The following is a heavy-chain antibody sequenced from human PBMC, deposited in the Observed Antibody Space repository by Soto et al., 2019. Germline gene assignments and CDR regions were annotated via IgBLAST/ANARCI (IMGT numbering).Heavy chain of an antibody. J-gene: IGHJ3*02. V-gene: IGHV1-2*04. CDR3: ARAVPNYYDSSGYYSDAFDI. Sequence: ASVKVSCKASGYTFTGYYMHWVRQAPGQGLEWMGWINPNSGGTNYAQKFQGWVTMTRDTSISTAYMELSRLRSDDTAVYYCARAVPNYYDSSGYYSDAFDIWGQGTMVTVS. D-gene: IGHD3-22*01. CDR1: GYTFTGYY. CDR2: INPNSGGT.